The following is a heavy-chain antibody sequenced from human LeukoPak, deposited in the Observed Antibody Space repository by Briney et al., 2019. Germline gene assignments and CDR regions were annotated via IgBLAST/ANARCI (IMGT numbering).Heavy chain of an antibody. D-gene: IGHD2-21*01. CDR2: IWYDGSNK. Sequence: PGRSLRLSCAASGFTFSSYGMHWVRQAPGKGLEWVAVIWYDGSNKYYADSVKGRFTISRDNSKNTLYLQMNSLRAEDTAVYYCTTDYGSSISSYYYGMDVWGQGTTVIVSS. CDR1: GFTFSSYG. CDR3: TTDYGSSISSYYYGMDV. J-gene: IGHJ6*02. V-gene: IGHV3-33*01.